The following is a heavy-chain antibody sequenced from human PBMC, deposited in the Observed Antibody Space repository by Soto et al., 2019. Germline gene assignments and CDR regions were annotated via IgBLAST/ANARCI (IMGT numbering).Heavy chain of an antibody. Sequence: SQTLSLTCAISGDSLSSNTAAWSWIRQSPSRGLEWLGRTYYRSKWYIDYAISLKSRMTINPDTSKNQFSLQLLSVTPEDTAVYYCARGSYTSTWYWGQGTLVTVSS. CDR2: TYYRSKWYI. J-gene: IGHJ4*02. CDR3: ARGSYTSTWY. CDR1: GDSLSSNTAA. D-gene: IGHD6-13*01. V-gene: IGHV6-1*01.